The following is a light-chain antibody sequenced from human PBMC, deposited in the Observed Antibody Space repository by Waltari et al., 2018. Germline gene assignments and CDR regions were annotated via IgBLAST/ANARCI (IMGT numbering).Light chain of an antibody. J-gene: IGLJ3*02. V-gene: IGLV2-14*01. CDR3: TSFTSTTTWV. Sequence: QSALTQPASVSGSPGQSITISCTGTSSDVGGHNHVSWLQQFPGKAPRLIIYDVTNRLSGVSNRFSGSKSANTASLTISGLRSEDEADYYCTSFTSTTTWVFGGGTKVTV. CDR2: DVT. CDR1: SSDVGGHNH.